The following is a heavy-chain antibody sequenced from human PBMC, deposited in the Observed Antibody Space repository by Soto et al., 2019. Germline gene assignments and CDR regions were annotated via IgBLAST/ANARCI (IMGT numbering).Heavy chain of an antibody. CDR2: IYYSGST. CDR1: GGSISSSSYY. J-gene: IGHJ4*02. V-gene: IGHV4-39*01. CDR3: ARHPYFDWLFPEYYFDY. Sequence: QLQLQESGPGLVKPSETLSLTCTVSGGSISSSSYYWGWIRQPPGKGLEWIGSIYYSGSTYYNPSLKSRVTISVDTSKNQFSLKLSSVTAADTAVYYCARHPYFDWLFPEYYFDYWGQGTLVTVSS. D-gene: IGHD3-9*01.